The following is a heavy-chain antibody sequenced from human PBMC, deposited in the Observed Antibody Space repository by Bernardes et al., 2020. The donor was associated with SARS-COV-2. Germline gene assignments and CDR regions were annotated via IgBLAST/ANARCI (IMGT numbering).Heavy chain of an antibody. CDR3: ASETTPFYYYGMDV. CDR2: ISGSGGST. D-gene: IGHD4-17*01. CDR1: GFTFSSYA. J-gene: IGHJ6*02. V-gene: IGHV3-23*01. Sequence: GGSLRLSCAASGFTFSSYAMSWVRQAPGKGLEWVSAISGSGGSTYYADSVKGRFTISRDNSKNTLYLQMNSLRAEDTAVYYCASETTPFYYYGMDVWGQGTTVTVSS.